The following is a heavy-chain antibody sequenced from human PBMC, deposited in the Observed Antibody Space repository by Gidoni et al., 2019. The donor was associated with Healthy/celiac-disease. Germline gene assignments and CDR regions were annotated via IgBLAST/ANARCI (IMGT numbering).Heavy chain of an antibody. CDR1: GFTFSSYG. CDR2: ISYDGSNK. D-gene: IGHD3-10*01. CDR3: AKGAKGVFYYYYYYMDV. V-gene: IGHV3-30*18. J-gene: IGHJ6*03. Sequence: QVQLVEAGGGVVQPGRSLRLSCAASGFTFSSYGMHWVRQAPGKGLEWVAVISYDGSNKYYADSVKGRFTISRDNSKNTLYLQMNSLRAEDTAVYYCAKGAKGVFYYYYYYMDVWGKGTTVTVSS.